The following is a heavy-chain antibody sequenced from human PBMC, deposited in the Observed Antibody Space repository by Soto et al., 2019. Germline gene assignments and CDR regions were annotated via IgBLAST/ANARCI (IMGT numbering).Heavy chain of an antibody. V-gene: IGHV4-61*01. CDR1: GGSVSSESYY. D-gene: IGHD2-21*01. Sequence: SETLSLTCSVSGGSVSSESYYWSWIRQTPGKGLEWIGNVENSGSTKYNPSLKSRVTISVDTSKNQFSLKLSSVTGADTAVYHCARERGDSHWIDPWGQGTLVTVSS. CDR3: ARERGDSHWIDP. CDR2: VENSGST. J-gene: IGHJ5*02.